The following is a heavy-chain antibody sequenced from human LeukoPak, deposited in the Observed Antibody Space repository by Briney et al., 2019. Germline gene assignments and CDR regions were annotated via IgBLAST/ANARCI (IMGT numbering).Heavy chain of an antibody. CDR2: IRNGSSTI. CDR3: ARRTNQWLEPGFFDF. CDR1: GFIFRSYG. J-gene: IGHJ4*02. V-gene: IGHV3-48*01. Sequence: GGSLRLSCAASGFIFRSYGMSWVRQTPGKGLEWVAYIRNGSSTIYYVASVKGRFIISRENAKNSVFLQMDSLRVEDTALYYCARRTNQWLEPGFFDFWGQGTLVTVST. D-gene: IGHD6-19*01.